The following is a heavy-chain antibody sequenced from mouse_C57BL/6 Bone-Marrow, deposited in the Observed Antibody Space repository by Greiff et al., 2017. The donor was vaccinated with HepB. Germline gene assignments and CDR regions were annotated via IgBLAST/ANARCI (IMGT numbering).Heavy chain of an antibody. V-gene: IGHV1-77*01. CDR1: GYTFTDYY. D-gene: IGHD1-1*01. Sequence: QVQLQQSGAELVKPGASVKISCKASGYTFTDYYINWVKQRPGQGLEWIGKIGPGSGSTYYNEKFKGKATLTADKSSSTAYMQLSSLTSEDSAVYFCANYYGSSSHYAMDYWGQGTSVTVSS. CDR3: ANYYGSSSHYAMDY. CDR2: IGPGSGST. J-gene: IGHJ4*01.